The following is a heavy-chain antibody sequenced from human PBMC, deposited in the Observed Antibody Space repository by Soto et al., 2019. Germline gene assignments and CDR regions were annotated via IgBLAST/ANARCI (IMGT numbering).Heavy chain of an antibody. D-gene: IGHD2-8*01. CDR2: IYYSGST. Sequence: QVQLQESGPGLVKPSETLSLTCLVSGGPVSSSAHHWSWIRQPPGKGLEWIGYIYYSGSTNYNPSTKSRVILSMDRSRNLFSLSLTSVTAADTAVYYSVPVYYHTIHYHKIQWGQGALVTVSS. J-gene: IGHJ4*02. V-gene: IGHV4-61*08. CDR1: GGPVSSSAHH. CDR3: VPVYYHTIHYHKIQ.